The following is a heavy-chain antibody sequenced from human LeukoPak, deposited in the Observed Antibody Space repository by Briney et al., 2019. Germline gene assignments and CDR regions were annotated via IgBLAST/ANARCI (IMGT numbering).Heavy chain of an antibody. Sequence: ASVKVSCKASGYTFTSYDINWVRQATGQGLEWMGWMNPNSGNTGYAQEFQGRVTMTRNTSISTAYMELSSLRSEDTAVYYCARSQDSIAVAGSDYWGQGTLVTVSS. CDR3: ARSQDSIAVAGSDY. V-gene: IGHV1-8*01. CDR1: GYTFTSYD. D-gene: IGHD6-19*01. CDR2: MNPNSGNT. J-gene: IGHJ4*02.